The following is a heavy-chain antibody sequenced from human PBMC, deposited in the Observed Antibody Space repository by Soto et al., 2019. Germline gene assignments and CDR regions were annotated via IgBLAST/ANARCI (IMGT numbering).Heavy chain of an antibody. V-gene: IGHV3-74*01. CDR1: GLTFNRYW. CDR3: AREFCSGGNCYTYYFDP. CDR2: INTDGTTS. J-gene: IGHJ5*02. D-gene: IGHD2-15*01. Sequence: GGSLRLSCAASGLTFNRYWMHWVRHAPGKGLVWVSHINTDGTTSNYADSVKVRFTISRDNAKSTLFLQMNSLRDEDTAVYYCAREFCSGGNCYTYYFDPWGQGIPVTVSS.